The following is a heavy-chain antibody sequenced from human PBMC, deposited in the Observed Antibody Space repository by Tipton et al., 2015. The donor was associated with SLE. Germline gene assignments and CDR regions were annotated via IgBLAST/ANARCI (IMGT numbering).Heavy chain of an antibody. CDR2: IHSSGST. CDR3: AKDWDYCSGGSCYHDAFDI. D-gene: IGHD2-15*01. V-gene: IGHV4-4*09. J-gene: IGHJ3*02. CDR1: GDSINTYY. Sequence: PGLVKPSETLSLSCTVSGDSINTYYWSWIRQPPGKGLEGIGFIHSSGSTKYNPSLTSRISISLDTSKNQFSLKLTSVTAADTAVYYCAKDWDYCSGGSCYHDAFDIWGQGTMVTVSS.